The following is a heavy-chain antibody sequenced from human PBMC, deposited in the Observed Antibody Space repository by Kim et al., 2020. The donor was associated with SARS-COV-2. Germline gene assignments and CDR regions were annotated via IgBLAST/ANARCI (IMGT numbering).Heavy chain of an antibody. V-gene: IGHV4-59*01. CDR3: ARAGRPGACDV. J-gene: IGHJ3*01. Sequence: GNTNYNPSLGRRATISRDTSKNQFSLRLTSVTAADSAVYYCARAGRPGACDVWGQGTTVTVSS. CDR2: GNT.